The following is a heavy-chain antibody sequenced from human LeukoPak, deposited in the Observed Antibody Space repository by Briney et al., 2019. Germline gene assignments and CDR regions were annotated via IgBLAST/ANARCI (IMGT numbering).Heavy chain of an antibody. CDR3: ARTGASGYCSSTSCPRPFDY. D-gene: IGHD2-2*01. J-gene: IGHJ4*02. V-gene: IGHV1-69*13. Sequence: SVKVSCKASGYTFTGYYMHWVRQAPGQGLEWMGWIIPIFGTANYAQKFQGRVTITADESTSTAYMELSSLRSEDTAVYYCARTGASGYCSSTSCPRPFDYWGQGTLVTVSS. CDR2: IIPIFGTA. CDR1: GYTFTGYY.